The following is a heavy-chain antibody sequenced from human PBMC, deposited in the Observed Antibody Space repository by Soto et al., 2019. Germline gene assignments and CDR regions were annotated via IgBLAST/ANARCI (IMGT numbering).Heavy chain of an antibody. CDR1: GGSISSYY. V-gene: IGHV4-59*08. D-gene: IGHD4-17*01. Sequence: QVQLQESGPGLVKPSETLSLTCTVSGGSISSYYWSWIRQPPGKGLEWIGYIYYSGSTNYNPSLKSRFPISVDTSKNQSSLTLSSVPAADPAVYYCASRYGGTLDYWGQGTLVTVSS. J-gene: IGHJ4*02. CDR3: ASRYGGTLDY. CDR2: IYYSGST.